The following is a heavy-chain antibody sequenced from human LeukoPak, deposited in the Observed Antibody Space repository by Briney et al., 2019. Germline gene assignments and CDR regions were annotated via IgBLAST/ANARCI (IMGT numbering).Heavy chain of an antibody. J-gene: IGHJ4*02. CDR2: IHYNGIT. Sequence: SETLSLTCTVSGGSISSSTYYWGWIRQPPGKGLEWIGYIHYNGITNYNPSLKSRVTMSLDTSKNQVSLKLNSVTAADTAVYYCARGSSWYFDYWGQGTLVTVSS. CDR3: ARGSSWYFDY. V-gene: IGHV4-61*05. CDR1: GGSISSSTYY. D-gene: IGHD6-13*01.